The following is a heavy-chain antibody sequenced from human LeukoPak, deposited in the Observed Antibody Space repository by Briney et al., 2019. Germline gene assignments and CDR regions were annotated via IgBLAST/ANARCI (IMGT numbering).Heavy chain of an antibody. CDR2: ISWNSGSI. V-gene: IGHV3-9*01. CDR1: GFTFDDYA. Sequence: PGRSLRLSCAASGFTFDDYAMHWVRQAPGKGLEWASGISWNSGSIGYADSVKGRFTISRDNAKNSLYLQMNSLRAEDTALYYCAKDMHYDSSGYYSPYFDYWGQGTLVTVSS. D-gene: IGHD3-22*01. CDR3: AKDMHYDSSGYYSPYFDY. J-gene: IGHJ4*02.